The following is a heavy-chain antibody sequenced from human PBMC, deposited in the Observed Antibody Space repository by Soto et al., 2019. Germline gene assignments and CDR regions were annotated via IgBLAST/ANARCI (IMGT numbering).Heavy chain of an antibody. D-gene: IGHD7-27*01. CDR2: ISTTGGHV. CDR1: GFLFRNYE. Sequence: EVRLVESGGDLVKSGGCLRLSCVGSGFLFRNYEINWVRQAPGKGLEWLAHISTTGGHVSESDSVKGRFTISRDNTKHTLYLQMNSLRTEDTGVYYCVSQPHWARPFESWGHGTLVNVSS. J-gene: IGHJ4*01. V-gene: IGHV3-48*03. CDR3: VSQPHWARPFES.